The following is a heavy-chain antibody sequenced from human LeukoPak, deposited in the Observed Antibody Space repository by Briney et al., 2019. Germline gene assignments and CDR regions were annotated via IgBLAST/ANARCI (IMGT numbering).Heavy chain of an antibody. D-gene: IGHD2-2*01. CDR3: ARDAMAREDIVVVPAQFVHYYYYMDV. CDR2: IKQDGNEK. CDR1: GFTFSSYW. V-gene: IGHV3-7*01. Sequence: KAGGSLGLSCAASGFTFSSYWMSWVRQAPGKGLEWVANIKQDGNEKYYVDSVKGRFTISRDNAKNSLYLQMNSLRAEDTAVYYCARDAMAREDIVVVPAQFVHYYYYMDVWGKGTTVTVSS. J-gene: IGHJ6*03.